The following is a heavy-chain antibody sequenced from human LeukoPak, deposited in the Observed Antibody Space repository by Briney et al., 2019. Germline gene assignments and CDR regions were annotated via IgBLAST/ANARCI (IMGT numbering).Heavy chain of an antibody. Sequence: GASVKVSCKASGYTFTGYYMLWVRQAPGQGLEWMGWINPNSGGTNCAQKFQGRVTMTGDTSISTAYMELSSLRSDDTAVYYCARDGGYCSSTSCYAENSFDYWGQGTLVTVSS. CDR1: GYTFTGYY. V-gene: IGHV1-2*02. CDR3: ARDGGYCSSTSCYAENSFDY. CDR2: INPNSGGT. D-gene: IGHD2-2*01. J-gene: IGHJ4*02.